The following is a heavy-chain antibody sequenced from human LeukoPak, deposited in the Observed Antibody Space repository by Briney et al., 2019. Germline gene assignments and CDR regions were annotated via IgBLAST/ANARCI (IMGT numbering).Heavy chain of an antibody. V-gene: IGHV3-48*03. Sequence: GGSLRLSCAASGFTFSSYEINWVRQAPGKGLEWVSYISSTGSTIHYADSVKGRFTISRDNAKNSLYLQMNSLRAENTAVYYCAKDSARGARARYYFEYWGQGTLVTVSS. D-gene: IGHD3-10*01. CDR2: ISSTGSTI. CDR3: AKDSARGARARYYFEY. J-gene: IGHJ4*02. CDR1: GFTFSSYE.